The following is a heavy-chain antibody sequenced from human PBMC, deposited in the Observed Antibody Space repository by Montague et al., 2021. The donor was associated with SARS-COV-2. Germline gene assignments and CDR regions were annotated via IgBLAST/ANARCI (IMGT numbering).Heavy chain of an antibody. V-gene: IGHV6-1*01. CDR2: CYHRSKRYN. CDR1: GDSDAGVKPR. Sequence: CAISGDSDAGVKPRRKSKKQTPELHFQRLVVCYHRSKRYNDYAESVKSRITIDPDTSKHQFSLHLNSVTPEDTAVYYCARIPVGSKYCFDFWGQGTLVTVSS. CDR3: ARIPVGSKYCFDF. J-gene: IGHJ4*02. D-gene: IGHD2-2*01.